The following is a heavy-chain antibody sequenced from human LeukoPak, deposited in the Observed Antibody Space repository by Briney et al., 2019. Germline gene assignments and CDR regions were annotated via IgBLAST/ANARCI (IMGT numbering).Heavy chain of an antibody. CDR2: ISYDGSNK. Sequence: GGSPRLSCAASGFTFSSYAMHWVRQAPGKGLEWVAVISYDGSNKYYADSVKGRFTISRDNSKNTLYLQMNSLRAEDTAVYYCARGDLFVRGVPNDYWGQGTLVTVSS. CDR1: GFTFSSYA. CDR3: ARGDLFVRGVPNDY. V-gene: IGHV3-30*04. D-gene: IGHD3-10*02. J-gene: IGHJ4*02.